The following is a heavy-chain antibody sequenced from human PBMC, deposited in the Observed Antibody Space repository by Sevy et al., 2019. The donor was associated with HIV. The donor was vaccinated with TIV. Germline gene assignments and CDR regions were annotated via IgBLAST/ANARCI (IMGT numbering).Heavy chain of an antibody. CDR2: LGGRGDTT. D-gene: IGHD6-19*01. V-gene: IGHV3-23*01. CDR1: GFTFSNYA. Sequence: GGSLRLSCAASGFTFSNYAMNWVRQAPAKGLEWVSGLGGRGDTTYYADSVKGRFTISRDNSNNKLYLQMNSLRAEDTAVYYCTIGHNEAVPRNWFDPWGQGTLVTVSS. J-gene: IGHJ5*02. CDR3: TIGHNEAVPRNWFDP.